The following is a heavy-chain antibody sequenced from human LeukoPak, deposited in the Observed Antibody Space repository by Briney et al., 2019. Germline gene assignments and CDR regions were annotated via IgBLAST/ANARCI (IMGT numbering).Heavy chain of an antibody. J-gene: IGHJ4*02. D-gene: IGHD5-18*01. CDR3: ASAIQRGCSYGLDY. CDR1: GGTFSSYA. V-gene: IGHV1-69*04. Sequence: SVKVSCKASGGTFSSYAISWVRQAPGQGLEWMGRIIPILGIANYAQKFQGRVTITADKSTSTAYMELSSLRSEDTAVYYCASAIQRGCSYGLDYWGQGTLVTVSS. CDR2: IIPILGIA.